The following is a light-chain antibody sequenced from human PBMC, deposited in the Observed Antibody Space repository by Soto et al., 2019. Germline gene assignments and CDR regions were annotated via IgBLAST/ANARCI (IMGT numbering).Light chain of an antibody. J-gene: IGKJ1*01. CDR3: LQHNSYTWT. V-gene: IGKV1-17*01. CDR2: AAS. Sequence: DIQMTQYPSSVSASVGDRVTITWRASQSVSSYLNWYQHKPGKAPKLLIYAASSLRSGVPSRFSGSGYGTELTITISSMKTEDFETYYCLQHNSYTWTFGHGTKVDIK. CDR1: QSVSSY.